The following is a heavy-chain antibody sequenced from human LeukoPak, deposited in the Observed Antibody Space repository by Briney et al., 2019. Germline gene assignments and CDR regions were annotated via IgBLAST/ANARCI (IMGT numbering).Heavy chain of an antibody. CDR2: IYYSGST. Sequence: SETLSLTCTVSGGSISSSSYYWSWIRQHPGKGLEWIGYIYYSGSTYYNPSLKSRVTISVDTSKNQFSLKLSSVTAADTAVYYCARVLRVRGAPVWYFDLWGRGTLVTVSS. CDR3: ARVLRVRGAPVWYFDL. J-gene: IGHJ2*01. CDR1: GGSISSSSYY. D-gene: IGHD3-10*01. V-gene: IGHV4-31*03.